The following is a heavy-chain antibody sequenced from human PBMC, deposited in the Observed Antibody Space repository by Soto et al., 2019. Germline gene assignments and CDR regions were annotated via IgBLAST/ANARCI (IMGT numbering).Heavy chain of an antibody. CDR2: IYPGDSDT. Sequence: GESLKISCKGSGYTFTSYWIAWVRQMPGKGLEWMGLIYPGDSDTRYSPSFQGQVTISADKSMDTAYLQWSSLKASDTAIYYCVTRGNSHAYFAFWGRGTVVTVSS. V-gene: IGHV5-51*01. CDR1: GYTFTSYW. J-gene: IGHJ4*02. CDR3: VTRGNSHAYFAF. D-gene: IGHD5-18*01.